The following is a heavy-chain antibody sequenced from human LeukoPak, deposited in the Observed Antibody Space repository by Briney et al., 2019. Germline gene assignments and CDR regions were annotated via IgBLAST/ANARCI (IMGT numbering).Heavy chain of an antibody. V-gene: IGHV1-18*01. Sequence: ASVKVSCKASGYTFTTYGISWVRQAPGQGLEWMGWINPYNGNTNYAQKLQGRVTMTTDTSTSTAYMELRSLRSDDTAVYYCARVGRVERAWVFDYWGQGTLVTVSS. D-gene: IGHD1-1*01. CDR2: INPYNGNT. CDR3: ARVGRVERAWVFDY. CDR1: GYTFTTYG. J-gene: IGHJ4*02.